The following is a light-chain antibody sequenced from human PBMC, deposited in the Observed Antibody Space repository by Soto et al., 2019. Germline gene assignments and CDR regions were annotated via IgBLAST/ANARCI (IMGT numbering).Light chain of an antibody. Sequence: EIVLTQSPGTLPLSPGERATLSCRASEIVRSSYLAWYQQKPGQAPRLLMYGASSRTTGIPDRFSGSGSGTDFTLTIGRLEPEDFAVYYCQQYGDSPQTFGQGTKVDIK. V-gene: IGKV3-20*01. CDR3: QQYGDSPQT. CDR2: GAS. J-gene: IGKJ1*01. CDR1: EIVRSSY.